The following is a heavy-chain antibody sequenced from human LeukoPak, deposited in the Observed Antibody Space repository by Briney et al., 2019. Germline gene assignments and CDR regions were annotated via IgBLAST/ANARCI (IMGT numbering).Heavy chain of an antibody. CDR1: GYTFTGYY. CDR2: INPNSGGT. CDR3: ARPHALRNYYFDY. Sequence: ASVKVSCKASGYTFTGYYMHWVRQAPGQGLEWMGWINPNSGGTNYAQKFQGRVTMTRDTSISTAYMELSRLRSDDTAVYYCARPHALRNYYFDYWGQGTLVTVSS. V-gene: IGHV1-2*02. D-gene: IGHD3-3*02. J-gene: IGHJ4*02.